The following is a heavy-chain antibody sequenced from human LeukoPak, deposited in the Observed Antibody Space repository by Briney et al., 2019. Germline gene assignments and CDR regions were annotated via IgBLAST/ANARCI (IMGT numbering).Heavy chain of an antibody. V-gene: IGHV4-59*08. CDR2: IYYSGST. D-gene: IGHD3-10*01. Sequence: PSETLSLTCTVSGGSISSYYWSRIRQPPGKGLEWIGYIYYSGSTNYNPSLKSRVTISVDTSKNQFSLKLSSVTAADTAVYYCARKGNYYYMDVWGKGTTVTVSS. CDR3: ARKGNYYYMDV. CDR1: GGSISSYY. J-gene: IGHJ6*03.